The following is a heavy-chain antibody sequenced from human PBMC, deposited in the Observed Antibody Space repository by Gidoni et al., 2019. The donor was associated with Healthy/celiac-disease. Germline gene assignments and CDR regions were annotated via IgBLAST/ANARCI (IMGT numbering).Heavy chain of an antibody. V-gene: IGHV1-58*01. CDR1: GFPFTSSA. Sequence: QMQLVQSGPAVKKPGTSVKVSCKASGFPFTSSAVPWVRQARGQRLEWIGWIVVGSGNTNYAQKFQERVTITRDMSTSTAYMELSSLRSEDTAVYYCAAVRRFLEWLSIPVDPWGQGTLVTVSS. CDR3: AAVRRFLEWLSIPVDP. CDR2: IVVGSGNT. J-gene: IGHJ5*02. D-gene: IGHD3-3*01.